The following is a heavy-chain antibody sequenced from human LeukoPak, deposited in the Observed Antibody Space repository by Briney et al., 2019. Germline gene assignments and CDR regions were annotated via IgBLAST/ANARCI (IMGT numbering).Heavy chain of an antibody. CDR3: AKDRGWFGELLDDY. J-gene: IGHJ4*02. CDR1: GFTFSSYG. Sequence: GGSLRLSCAASGFTFSSYGMHWVRQAPGKGLEWVAVIWYDGGNKYYADSVKGRFTISRDNSKNTLYLQMNSLRAEDTAVYYCAKDRGWFGELLDDYWGQGTLVTVSP. V-gene: IGHV3-33*06. D-gene: IGHD3-10*01. CDR2: IWYDGGNK.